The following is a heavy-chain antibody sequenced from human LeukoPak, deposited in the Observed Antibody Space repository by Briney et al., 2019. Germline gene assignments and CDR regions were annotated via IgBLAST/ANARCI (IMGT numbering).Heavy chain of an antibody. Sequence: ASVKVSCKASGYTFTGYYMHWVRQAPGQGLEWMGRINPNSGGTNYAQKFQGRVTMTRDTSISTAYMELSRLRSDDTAVYYCARPRENSYAIFNSGGQETLVPVSS. CDR2: INPNSGGT. J-gene: IGHJ4*02. CDR1: GYTFTGYY. D-gene: IGHD5-18*01. V-gene: IGHV1-2*06. CDR3: ARPRENSYAIFNS.